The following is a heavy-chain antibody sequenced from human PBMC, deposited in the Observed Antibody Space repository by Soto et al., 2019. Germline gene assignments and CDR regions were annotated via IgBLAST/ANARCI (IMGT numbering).Heavy chain of an antibody. CDR3: ARSPRFYNSHNFDY. J-gene: IGHJ4*02. CDR1: GGSISSYY. CDR2: IYYSGST. D-gene: IGHD1-1*01. Sequence: SETLSLTCTVSGGSISSYYWSWIRQPPGKGLEWIGYIYYSGSTNYNPSLKSRVTISVDTSKNQFSLKLSSVTAADTAVYYCARSPRFYNSHNFDYWGQGTLVTVSS. V-gene: IGHV4-59*01.